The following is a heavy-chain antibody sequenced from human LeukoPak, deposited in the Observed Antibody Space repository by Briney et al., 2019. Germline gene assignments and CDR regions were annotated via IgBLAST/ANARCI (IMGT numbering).Heavy chain of an antibody. CDR3: ARDIVATQRGYYYYGMDV. V-gene: IGHV3-21*01. J-gene: IGHJ6*02. Sequence: GGSLRLSCAASGFTFSSYSMNWVRQAPGKGPEWVSSISSSSSYIYYADSVKGRFTISRDNAKNSLYLQMNSLRAEDTAVYYCARDIVATQRGYYYYGMDVWGQGTTVTVSS. CDR2: ISSSSSYI. CDR1: GFTFSSYS. D-gene: IGHD5-12*01.